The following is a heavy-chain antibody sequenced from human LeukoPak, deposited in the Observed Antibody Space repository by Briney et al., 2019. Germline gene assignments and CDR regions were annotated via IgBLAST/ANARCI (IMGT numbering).Heavy chain of an antibody. CDR2: ISYDGSNK. CDR1: GFTFSSYG. Sequence: GGSLRLSCAASGFTFSSYGMHWVRQAPGKGLEWVAVISYDGSNKYYADPVKGRFTISRDNSKNTLYLQMNSLRAEDTAVYYCARFGYDSSGYSSGFDYWGQGTLVTVSS. V-gene: IGHV3-30*03. CDR3: ARFGYDSSGYSSGFDY. J-gene: IGHJ4*02. D-gene: IGHD3-22*01.